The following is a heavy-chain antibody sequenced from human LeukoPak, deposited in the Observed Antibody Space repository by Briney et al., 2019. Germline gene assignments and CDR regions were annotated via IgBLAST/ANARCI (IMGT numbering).Heavy chain of an antibody. Sequence: GSLRLSCAASGFTFSSYAMSWVRQAPGKGLEWIGSIYYSGSTYYNPSLKSRVTISVDTSKNQFSLKLSSVTAADTAVYYCARHGYYYDSSGYPFAFDIWGQGTMVTVSS. CDR3: ARHGYYYDSSGYPFAFDI. V-gene: IGHV4-39*01. CDR2: IYYSGST. D-gene: IGHD3-22*01. J-gene: IGHJ3*02. CDR1: GFTFSSYA.